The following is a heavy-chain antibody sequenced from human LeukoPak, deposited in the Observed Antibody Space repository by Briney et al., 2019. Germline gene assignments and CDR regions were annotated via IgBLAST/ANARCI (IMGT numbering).Heavy chain of an antibody. Sequence: SETLSLTCTVSGGSISSGSYYWSWIRQPAGKGLEWIGRIYTSGSTNYNPSLKSRVTISVDASKNQFSLKLSSVTAADTAVYCCARGGYSYGLQRYFDYWGQGTLVTVSS. J-gene: IGHJ4*02. CDR3: ARGGYSYGLQRYFDY. V-gene: IGHV4-61*02. CDR1: GGSISSGSYY. D-gene: IGHD5-18*01. CDR2: IYTSGST.